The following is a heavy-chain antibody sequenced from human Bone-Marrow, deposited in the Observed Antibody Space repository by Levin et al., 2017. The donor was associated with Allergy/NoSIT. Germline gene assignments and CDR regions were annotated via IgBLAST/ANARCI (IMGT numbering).Heavy chain of an antibody. D-gene: IGHD2-2*01. J-gene: IGHJ4*02. CDR3: VRSHCSSTNCLSHIDS. CDR1: GYSFTTYA. V-gene: IGHV1-18*01. Sequence: ASVKVSCKASGYSFTTYAITWVRQAPGQGLEWMGWSFPFNGNTNYALKFQGRVTMTTDTSTSIAYMELRSLRSADTAAYYCVRSHCSSTNCLSHIDSWGQGTLVTVSS. CDR2: SFPFNGNT.